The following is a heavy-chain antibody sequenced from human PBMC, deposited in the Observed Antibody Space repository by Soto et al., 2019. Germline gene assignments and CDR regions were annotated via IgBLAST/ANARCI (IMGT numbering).Heavy chain of an antibody. CDR3: ARPHTTGTTSDYYYYMDV. Sequence: GGSLRLSCAASGFTFSSYGMHWVRQAPGKGLEWVAVIWYDGSNKYYADSVKGRFTISRDNSKNTLYLQMNSLRAEDTAVYYCARPHTTGTTSDYYYYMDVWGKGTTVTVSS. CDR1: GFTFSSYG. J-gene: IGHJ6*03. CDR2: IWYDGSNK. V-gene: IGHV3-33*01. D-gene: IGHD1-1*01.